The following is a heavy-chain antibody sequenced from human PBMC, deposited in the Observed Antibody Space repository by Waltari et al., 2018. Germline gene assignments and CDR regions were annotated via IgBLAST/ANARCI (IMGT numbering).Heavy chain of an antibody. CDR2: INNDGSST. J-gene: IGHJ3*01. D-gene: IGHD2-15*01. CDR3: ARAGLLGAFDV. CDR1: GVTLSRSW. V-gene: IGHV3-74*03. Sequence: EVQLVESGGGLVQPGGSLWLSCAAVGVTLSRSWIHWVRHSPGKGLMWVSRINNDGSSTVYADSVKGRFTISRDDAKNTVSLQMNNLSAEDTALYYCARAGLLGAFDVWGQGTMVTVSS.